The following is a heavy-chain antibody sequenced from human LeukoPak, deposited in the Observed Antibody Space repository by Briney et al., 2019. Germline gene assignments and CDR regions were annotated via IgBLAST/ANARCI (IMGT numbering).Heavy chain of an antibody. CDR3: ARDGEVGVGRWFDP. CDR2: ISSSSSYI. CDR1: GFSVSDNS. D-gene: IGHD1-26*01. J-gene: IGHJ5*02. V-gene: IGHV3-21*01. Sequence: PGGSLRLSCTVSGFSVSDNSMSWVRQAPGKGLEWVSSISSSSSYIYYADSVKGRFTFSRDNAKNSLSLQMNSLRAEDTAVYYCARDGEVGVGRWFDPWGQGTLVTVSS.